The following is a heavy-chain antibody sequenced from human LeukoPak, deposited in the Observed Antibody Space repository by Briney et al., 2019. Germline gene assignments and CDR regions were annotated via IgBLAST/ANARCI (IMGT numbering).Heavy chain of an antibody. Sequence: PGGSLRLSCVASGFNFRNYGMNWVRQAPGKGLEWVAAVSDDGDKTYYGDSVKGRFTVSRDNSKNTLYMQMNSLRAEDTAVYYCAKPARGYCSSTSCPMGGNYFDYWGQGTLVTVSS. J-gene: IGHJ4*02. D-gene: IGHD2-2*01. CDR1: GFNFRNYG. CDR3: AKPARGYCSSTSCPMGGNYFDY. CDR2: VSDDGDKT. V-gene: IGHV3-23*01.